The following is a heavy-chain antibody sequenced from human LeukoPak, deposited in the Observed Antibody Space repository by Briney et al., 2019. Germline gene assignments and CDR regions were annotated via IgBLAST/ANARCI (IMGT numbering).Heavy chain of an antibody. J-gene: IGHJ6*04. V-gene: IGHV1-69*01. Sequence: SVKVSCKASGGTFSSYAISWVRQTPGQGLEWMGGIIPIFGTANYAQKFQGRVTITADESTSTAYMELSSLRSEDTAVYYCAYGDPFHYYGMDVWGKGTTVTVSS. CDR2: IIPIFGTA. D-gene: IGHD4-17*01. CDR3: AYGDPFHYYGMDV. CDR1: GGTFSSYA.